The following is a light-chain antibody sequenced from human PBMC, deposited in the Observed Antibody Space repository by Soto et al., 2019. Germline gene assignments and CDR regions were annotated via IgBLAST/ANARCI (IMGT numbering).Light chain of an antibody. Sequence: DIQLTQFPSTLSASMGDRVTITCRATQTIGSWLAWYQQKPGKAPKLLIYRASSLETGVPSRFSGSGSGTEFTLTISSLQPDDFASYYCQEYKSYSPYTFGQGTRLEIK. CDR1: QTIGSW. CDR2: RAS. CDR3: QEYKSYSPYT. J-gene: IGKJ2*01. V-gene: IGKV1-5*03.